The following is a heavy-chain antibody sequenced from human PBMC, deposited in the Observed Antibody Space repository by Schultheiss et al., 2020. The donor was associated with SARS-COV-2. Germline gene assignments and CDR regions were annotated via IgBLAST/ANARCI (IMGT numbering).Heavy chain of an antibody. CDR3: ARAPDYGGNSVDY. Sequence: GGSLRLSCAASGFTFSSYEMNWVRQAPGKGLEWVSYISSSGSTIYYADSVKGRFTISRDNAKNSLYLQMNSLRAEDTAVYYCARAPDYGGNSVDYWGQGTLVTVSS. D-gene: IGHD4-23*01. CDR2: ISSSGSTI. J-gene: IGHJ4*02. V-gene: IGHV3-48*03. CDR1: GFTFSSYE.